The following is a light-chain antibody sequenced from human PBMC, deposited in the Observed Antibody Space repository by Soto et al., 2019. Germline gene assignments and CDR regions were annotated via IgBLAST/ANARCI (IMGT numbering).Light chain of an antibody. CDR2: SHD. V-gene: IGLV1-44*01. J-gene: IGLJ3*02. CDR3: AGWGNTLNGPGV. Sequence: QTVVTQPPSASGPPGQRVTISCSGSSSTIGSNTVDWYQQLPGTAPKLLIYSHDQRPLGVPDRFSASRSGTSASLAISGLQPGDEGIYYCAGWGNTLNGPGVFGGGTQRT. CDR1: SSTIGSNT.